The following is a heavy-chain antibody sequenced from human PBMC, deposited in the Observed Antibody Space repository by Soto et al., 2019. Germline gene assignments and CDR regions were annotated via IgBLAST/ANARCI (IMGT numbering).Heavy chain of an antibody. D-gene: IGHD1-1*01. CDR2: IYHSGSA. V-gene: IGHV4-31*03. J-gene: IGHJ4*02. Sequence: PSETLSLTCTVSGGSISKGGYYWSWIRQHPGKGLEWIGYIYHSGSAFYNPSLKSRFTMSVDTSKNQFSLKLSSVTAADTAVYYCARLLSGATGVYWGQGTLVTVSP. CDR1: GGSISKGGYY. CDR3: ARLLSGATGVY.